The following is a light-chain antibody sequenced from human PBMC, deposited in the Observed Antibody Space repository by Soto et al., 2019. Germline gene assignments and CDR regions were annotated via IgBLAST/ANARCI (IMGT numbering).Light chain of an antibody. V-gene: IGKV1-33*01. CDR1: LDIRNY. CDR3: QQYENLPYT. Sequence: DIQLTQSPPSLSASVGDRVSITCQASLDIRNYLNWYQHKPGRDPKLLIYDTSNLETGVPSRFGGSASGTIFSFIITGLQPEDVATYYCQQYENLPYTFGQGTKLEI. J-gene: IGKJ2*01. CDR2: DTS.